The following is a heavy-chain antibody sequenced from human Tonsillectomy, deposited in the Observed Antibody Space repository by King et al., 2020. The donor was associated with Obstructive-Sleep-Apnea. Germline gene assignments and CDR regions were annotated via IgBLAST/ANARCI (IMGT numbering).Heavy chain of an antibody. CDR2: ISDSGTFK. V-gene: IGHV3-21*01. D-gene: IGHD3-3*01. J-gene: IGHJ3*01. CDR3: AREGSRFRDALDF. Sequence: VQLVESGGGLVKPGGSLRLSCAASGFTFSSYSMNWVRQAPGKGLEWVSSISDSGTFKFYLDTPEGRFTISRDNAENSLYLQRNSLRDEDTAVYFCAREGSRFRDALDFWGQGTLVTVSS. CDR1: GFTFSSYS.